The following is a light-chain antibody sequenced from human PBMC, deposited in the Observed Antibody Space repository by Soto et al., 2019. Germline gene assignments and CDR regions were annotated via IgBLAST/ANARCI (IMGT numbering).Light chain of an antibody. CDR1: SSNIGSNT. V-gene: IGLV1-44*01. CDR3: AAWDDSLNGVV. J-gene: IGLJ2*01. CDR2: SNN. Sequence: QGVLTQPPSAYGTPGQRVTISCSGSSSNIGSNTVNWYQQLPGTAPKLLIYSNNQRPSGVPDRFSGSKSGTSASLAISGLQSEDEADYYCAAWDDSLNGVVFGGGTKLTV.